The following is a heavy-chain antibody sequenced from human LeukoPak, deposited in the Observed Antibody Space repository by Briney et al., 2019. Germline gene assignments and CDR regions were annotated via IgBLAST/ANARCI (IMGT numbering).Heavy chain of an antibody. CDR3: ARGRGFSGYYYY. CDR1: GGSFSGYY. J-gene: IGHJ4*02. Sequence: SETLSLTCAVYGGSFSGYYWSWIRQLPGKGLEWIGEINHSGSTNYNPSLKSRVTISVDTSKNQFSLKLSSVTAADTAVYYCARGRGFSGYYYYWGQGTLVTVSS. V-gene: IGHV4-34*01. CDR2: INHSGST. D-gene: IGHD3-22*01.